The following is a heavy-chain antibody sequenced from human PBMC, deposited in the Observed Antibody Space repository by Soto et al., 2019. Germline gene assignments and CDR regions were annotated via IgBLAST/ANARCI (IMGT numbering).Heavy chain of an antibody. Sequence: QITLRESGPTLVQPTQTLTLTCTLSGVSLSTSGEGVGWIRQPPGKALEWLALIYWDDDKRFSPSLKSRLAITRAISKNQVVMTITDMAPEDTAIYYCAHRQRTVVVGAPFDLWGQGSQVTVSS. D-gene: IGHD2-15*01. CDR1: GVSLSTSGEG. CDR3: AHRQRTVVVGAPFDL. CDR2: IYWDDDK. J-gene: IGHJ4*02. V-gene: IGHV2-5*02.